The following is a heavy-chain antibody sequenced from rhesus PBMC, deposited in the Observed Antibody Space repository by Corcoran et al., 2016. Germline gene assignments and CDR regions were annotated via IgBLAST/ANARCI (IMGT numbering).Heavy chain of an antibody. Sequence: QVQLQESGPGLVKPSEILSLTCAVSGASFSGSYCGWIRQPPGKGLEWSGYISGSSGSTDYKPAHKRRGTIATDTSKNQVSLKLSSVTAADTAVYYCARDPRPNRFDVWGPGVLVTVSS. CDR1: GASFSGSY. J-gene: IGHJ5-1*01. D-gene: IGHD2-39*01. CDR3: ARDPRPNRFDV. CDR2: ISGSSGST. V-gene: IGHV4-165*01.